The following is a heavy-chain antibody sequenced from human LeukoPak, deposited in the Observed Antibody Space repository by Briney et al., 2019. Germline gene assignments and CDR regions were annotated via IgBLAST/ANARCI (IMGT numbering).Heavy chain of an antibody. D-gene: IGHD3-22*01. CDR1: GGSFSGYY. V-gene: IGHV4-34*01. Sequence: PSGTLSLTCAVSGGSFSGYYRSWVRQPPGKGLEWVGEINHSGSTNYNPSLKSRVTISVDTSKNQFSLKLSSVTAADTAVYYCARGRVYYYDSSGYYYARYFDYWGQGTLVTVSS. CDR3: ARGRVYYYDSSGYYYARYFDY. J-gene: IGHJ4*02. CDR2: INHSGST.